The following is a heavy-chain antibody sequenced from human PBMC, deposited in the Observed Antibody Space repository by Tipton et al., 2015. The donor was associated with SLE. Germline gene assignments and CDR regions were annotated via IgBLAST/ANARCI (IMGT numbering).Heavy chain of an antibody. J-gene: IGHJ6*02. D-gene: IGHD6-13*01. CDR1: GGSFSGYY. Sequence: TLSLTCALYGGSFSGYYWSWIRQPPGKGLEWIGEINHSGSTNYNPSLKSRVTISVDTSKNQFSLRLSSVIAADTAVYYCARGLSAYSSTWFYYYYAMDVWGQGTTVTVSS. CDR3: ARGLSAYSSTWFYYYYAMDV. CDR2: INHSGST. V-gene: IGHV4-34*01.